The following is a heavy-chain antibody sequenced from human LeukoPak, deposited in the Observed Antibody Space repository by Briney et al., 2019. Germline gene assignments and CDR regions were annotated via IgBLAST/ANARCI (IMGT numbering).Heavy chain of an antibody. CDR2: TSAYNGNT. V-gene: IGHV1-18*01. Sequence: ASVTVSCTASGYTFTSYGISWVRQAPGQGLEWMGWTSAYNGNTNYAQKLQGRVTMTTDTSTSTAYMELSSLRSDDTAIYYCARGRPESPFDPWGQGTLVTVSS. CDR1: GYTFTSYG. J-gene: IGHJ5*02. CDR3: ARGRPESPFDP. D-gene: IGHD1-1*01.